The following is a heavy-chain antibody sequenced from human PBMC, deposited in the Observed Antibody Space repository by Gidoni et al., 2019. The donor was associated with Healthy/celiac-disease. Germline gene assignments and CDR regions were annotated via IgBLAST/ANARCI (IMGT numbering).Heavy chain of an antibody. CDR3: ARDGYYDSSLAEYFQH. D-gene: IGHD3-22*01. J-gene: IGHJ1*01. CDR2: ISSSSITI. CDR1: GVTCSSES. Sequence: EVQLVESGGGGVQPGGSRSRACAASGVTCSSESMNWVRQAPGKGREGVSYISSSSITIYYAASVKGRFTISRDNAKNSLYLQMNSLRDEDTAVYYCARDGYYDSSLAEYFQHWGQGTLVTVSS. V-gene: IGHV3-48*02.